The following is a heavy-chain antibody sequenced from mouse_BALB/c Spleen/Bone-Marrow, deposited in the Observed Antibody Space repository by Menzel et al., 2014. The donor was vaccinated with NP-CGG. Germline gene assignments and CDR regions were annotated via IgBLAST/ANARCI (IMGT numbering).Heavy chain of an antibody. CDR1: GYTFTDNW. CDR3: ARGGHDFSLDY. J-gene: IGHJ4*01. D-gene: IGHD2-4*01. CDR2: IDTSDSYT. Sequence: GAELGMPGASVKMSCKASGYTFTDNWIYWVKQRPGQGLERIGAIDTSDSYTNYNQKFMGKASLTVDASSSTAYMQVSSLTSDDSAVYYCARGGHDFSLDYWGQGTSVTVSS. V-gene: IGHV1-69*01.